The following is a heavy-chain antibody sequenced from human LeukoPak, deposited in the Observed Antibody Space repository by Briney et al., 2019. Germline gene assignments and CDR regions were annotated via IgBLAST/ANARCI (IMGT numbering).Heavy chain of an antibody. CDR3: ARGTGTTRYYYYGMDV. Sequence: ASVKVSCKASGYTFTSYGVSWVRQAPGQGLEWMGWISAYNGNTNYAQELQGRVTMTTDTSTSTAYMELRSLRSDDTAVYYCARGTGTTRYYYYGMDVWGQGTTVTVSS. D-gene: IGHD1-7*01. CDR2: ISAYNGNT. CDR1: GYTFTSYG. J-gene: IGHJ6*02. V-gene: IGHV1-18*01.